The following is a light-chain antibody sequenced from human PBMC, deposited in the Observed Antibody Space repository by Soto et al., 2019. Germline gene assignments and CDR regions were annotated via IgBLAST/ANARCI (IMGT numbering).Light chain of an antibody. CDR3: QSYDSSLSGSNWV. Sequence: QSVLTQPPSVSGAPGQRVTISCTGSSSNIGAGYDGHWYQQLPGTAPKLLIYGNSNRPSGVPDRFSGSKSGTSASLAITGRQAEDEAEYYCQSYDSSLSGSNWVFGGWTQLTVL. V-gene: IGLV1-40*01. CDR1: SSNIGAGYD. CDR2: GNS. J-gene: IGLJ3*02.